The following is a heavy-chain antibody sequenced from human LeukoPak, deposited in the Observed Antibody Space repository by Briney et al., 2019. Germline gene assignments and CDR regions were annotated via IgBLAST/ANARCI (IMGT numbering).Heavy chain of an antibody. CDR1: GFTFDDYA. V-gene: IGHV3-9*01. D-gene: IGHD3/OR15-3a*01. CDR3: ANLGLDSLDV. Sequence: GGSLRLSCAASGFTFDDYAMHWVRQAPGKGLEWVSGISWNSGSIGYADSVKGRFTISRDNSKSTLYLQMNSLRAEDTAVYYCANLGLDSLDVWGQGTTVTVSS. J-gene: IGHJ6*02. CDR2: ISWNSGSI.